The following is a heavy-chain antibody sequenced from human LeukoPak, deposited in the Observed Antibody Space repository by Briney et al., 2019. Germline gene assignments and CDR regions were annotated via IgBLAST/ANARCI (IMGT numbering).Heavy chain of an antibody. D-gene: IGHD6-19*01. Sequence: PSETLSLTCTVSGGSISSSSYYWGWIRQPPGKGLEWIGEINHSGSTNYNPSLKSRVTISVDTSKNQFSLKLSSVTAADTAVYYCARGWQWLFYFDYWGQGTLVTVSS. J-gene: IGHJ4*02. CDR2: INHSGST. V-gene: IGHV4-39*07. CDR1: GGSISSSSYY. CDR3: ARGWQWLFYFDY.